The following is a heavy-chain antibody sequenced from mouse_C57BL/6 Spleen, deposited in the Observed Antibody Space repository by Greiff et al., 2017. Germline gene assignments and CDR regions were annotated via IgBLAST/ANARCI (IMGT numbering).Heavy chain of an antibody. CDR3: AIHMGLSAMDY. D-gene: IGHD3-3*01. V-gene: IGHV5-6*01. Sequence: EVKLVESGGDLVKPGGSLKLSCAASGFTFSSYGMSWVRQTPDKRLEWVATISSGGSYTYYPDSVKGRFTISRDNAKNTLYLQMSSLKSEDTAMYYCAIHMGLSAMDYWGQGTSVTVSS. J-gene: IGHJ4*01. CDR1: GFTFSSYG. CDR2: ISSGGSYT.